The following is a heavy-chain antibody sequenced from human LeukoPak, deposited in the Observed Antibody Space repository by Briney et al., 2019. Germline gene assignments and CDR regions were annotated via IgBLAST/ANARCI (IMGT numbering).Heavy chain of an antibody. J-gene: IGHJ6*03. CDR1: GGSFSGYY. D-gene: IGHD6-13*01. CDR2: INHSGST. CDR3: ARGENGIAAAGYYYYYYMDV. Sequence: SETLSLTCAVYGGSFSGYYWSWIRQPPGKGLEWIGEINHSGSTNYNPSLKSRVTISVDTSKNQFSLKLRSVTAADTAVYYCARGENGIAAAGYYYYYYMDVWGKGTTVTVSS. V-gene: IGHV4-34*01.